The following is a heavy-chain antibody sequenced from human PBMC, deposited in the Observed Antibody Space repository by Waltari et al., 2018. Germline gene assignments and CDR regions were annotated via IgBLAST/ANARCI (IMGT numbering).Heavy chain of an antibody. D-gene: IGHD3-9*01. Sequence: QVQLVASGGGVVQPGRSLRLSCAASGFTFRTYAMHWVRQAPGKGLEWVAVISYDGSNKYYADSVKGRFTISRDNSKNTLYLQMNSLRAEDTAVYYCARPDYDILGFDPWGQGTLVTVSS. V-gene: IGHV3-30*01. CDR2: ISYDGSNK. J-gene: IGHJ5*02. CDR3: ARPDYDILGFDP. CDR1: GFTFRTYA.